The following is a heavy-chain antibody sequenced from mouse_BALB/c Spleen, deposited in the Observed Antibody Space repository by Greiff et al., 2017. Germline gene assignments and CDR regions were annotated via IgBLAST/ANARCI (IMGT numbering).Heavy chain of an antibody. V-gene: IGHV5-6-3*01. CDR1: GFTFSSYG. Sequence: VQLQQSGGGLVQPGGSLKLSCAASGFTFSSYGMSWVRQTPDKRLELVATINSNGGSTYYPDSVKGRFTISRDNAKNTLYLQMSSLKSEDTAMYYCAREKYDYAMDYWGQGTSVTVSS. CDR3: AREKYDYAMDY. CDR2: INSNGGST. J-gene: IGHJ4*01. D-gene: IGHD2-10*02.